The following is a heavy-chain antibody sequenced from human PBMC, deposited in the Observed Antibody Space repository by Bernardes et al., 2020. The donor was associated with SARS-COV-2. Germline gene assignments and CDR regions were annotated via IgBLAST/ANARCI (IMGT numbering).Heavy chain of an antibody. V-gene: IGHV3-74*01. CDR2: INSDGSST. CDR3: ARVGTSSSWYLYYYYGMDV. J-gene: IGHJ6*02. Sequence: GSLRLSCAASGFTFSSYWMHWVRQAPGKGLVWVSRINSDGSSTSYADSVKGRFTISRDNAKNTLYLQMNSLRAEDTAVYYCARVGTSSSWYLYYYYGMDVWGQGTTVTVSS. D-gene: IGHD6-13*01. CDR1: GFTFSSYW.